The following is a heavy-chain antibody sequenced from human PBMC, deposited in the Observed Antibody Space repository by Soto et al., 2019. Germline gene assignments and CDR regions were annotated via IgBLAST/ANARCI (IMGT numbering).Heavy chain of an antibody. CDR2: IYYSGST. CDR3: ARRRCSSTSCYVPTYYYYYYMDV. CDR1: GGSISSYY. V-gene: IGHV4-59*08. Sequence: SETLSLTCTVSGGSISSYYWIWIRQPPGKGLEWIGYIYYSGSTNYNPSLKSRVTISVDTSKNQFSLKLSSVTAADTAVYYCARRRCSSTSCYVPTYYYYYYMDVWGKGTTVTVSS. D-gene: IGHD2-2*01. J-gene: IGHJ6*03.